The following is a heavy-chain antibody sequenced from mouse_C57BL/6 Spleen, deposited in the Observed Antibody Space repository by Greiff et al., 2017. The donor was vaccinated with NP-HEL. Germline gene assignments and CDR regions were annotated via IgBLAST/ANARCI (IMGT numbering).Heavy chain of an antibody. CDR2: IYPGDGDT. CDR1: GYAFSSYW. CDR3: ARPSLLRYAMDY. D-gene: IGHD1-2*01. V-gene: IGHV1-80*01. Sequence: VQLQQSGAELVKPGASVKISCKASGYAFSSYWMNWVKQRPGKGLEWIGQIYPGDGDTNYNGKFKGKATLTADKSSSTAYMQLSSLTSEDSAVYFCARPSLLRYAMDYWGQGTSVTVSS. J-gene: IGHJ4*01.